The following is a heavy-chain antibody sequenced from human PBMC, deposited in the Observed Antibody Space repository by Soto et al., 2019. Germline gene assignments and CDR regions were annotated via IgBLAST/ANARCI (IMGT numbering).Heavy chain of an antibody. J-gene: IGHJ3*02. CDR1: GFTFSSYA. CDR3: GKDGEEYIWGSYRHDAFDI. D-gene: IGHD3-16*02. Sequence: GSLRLSCAASGFTFSSYAMSWVRQAPGKGLEWVSAISGSGGSTYYADSVKGRFTISRDNSKNTLYLQMNSLRAEDTAVYYCGKDGEEYIWGSYRHDAFDIWGQGTMVTVSS. V-gene: IGHV3-23*01. CDR2: ISGSGGST.